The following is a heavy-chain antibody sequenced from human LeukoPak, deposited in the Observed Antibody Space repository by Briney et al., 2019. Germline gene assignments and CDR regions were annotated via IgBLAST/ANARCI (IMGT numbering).Heavy chain of an antibody. CDR3: ANSADSGYYYLS. Sequence: GGSLRLSCSASGFTFSNYDMHCDRQAPGKELEWVAVISHDGNSYFDGDSVKGRFTISRDNSKNTLYLQMDSLRTEDTAVYYCANSADSGYYYLSWGQGTLVTVSS. V-gene: IGHV3-30*18. CDR1: GFTFSNYD. CDR2: ISHDGNSY. J-gene: IGHJ5*02. D-gene: IGHD3-22*01.